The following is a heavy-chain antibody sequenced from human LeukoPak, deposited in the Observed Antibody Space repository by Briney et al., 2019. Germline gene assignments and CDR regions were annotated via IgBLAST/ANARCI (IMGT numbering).Heavy chain of an antibody. CDR3: AKGGRGSYYSDS. Sequence: GGSLRLSCSASGFTFSSYAMHWVRQAPGKGLEYVSAISSNGGSTYYADSVKGRFTISRDNSKNTLYLQMNSLRAEDTAVYYCAKGGRGSYYSDSWGQGTLVTVSS. J-gene: IGHJ4*02. CDR1: GFTFSSYA. V-gene: IGHV3-64*04. D-gene: IGHD3-10*01. CDR2: ISSNGGST.